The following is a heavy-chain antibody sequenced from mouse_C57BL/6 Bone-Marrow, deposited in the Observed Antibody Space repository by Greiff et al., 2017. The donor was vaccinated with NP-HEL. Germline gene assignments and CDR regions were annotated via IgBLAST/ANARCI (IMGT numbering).Heavy chain of an antibody. CDR2: ISNGGGST. J-gene: IGHJ4*01. CDR3: ARHVVTTEAMDY. D-gene: IGHD2-2*01. Sequence: EVMLVESGGGLVQPGGSLKLSCAASGFTFSDYYMYWVRQTPEKRLEWVAYISNGGGSTYYPDTVKGRFTISRDNAKNTLYLQMSRLKSEDTAMYYCARHVVTTEAMDYWGQGTSVTVSS. V-gene: IGHV5-12*01. CDR1: GFTFSDYY.